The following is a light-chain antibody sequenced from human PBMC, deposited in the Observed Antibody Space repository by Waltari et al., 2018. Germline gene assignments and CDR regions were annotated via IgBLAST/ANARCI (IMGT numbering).Light chain of an antibody. V-gene: IGKV3-15*01. CDR2: DAY. J-gene: IGKJ1*01. Sequence: EIEMTQSPATLSVSPGERATLSCRASQRVGRKLPWYLQKPGQAPRLPIYDAYTRATGIPARFSGSGSGKEFTLTISSLQSDDFAVYHCLQYSHWPPWTFGQGTKVEIK. CDR3: LQYSHWPPWT. CDR1: QRVGRK.